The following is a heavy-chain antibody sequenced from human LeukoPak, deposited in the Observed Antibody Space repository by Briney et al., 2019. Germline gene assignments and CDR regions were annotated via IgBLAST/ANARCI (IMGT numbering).Heavy chain of an antibody. CDR2: INHSGST. J-gene: IGHJ4*02. Sequence: PSETLSLTCAVYGGSFSGYYWSWIRQPPGKGLEWIGEINHSGSTNYNPSLKSRVTISVDTSKNQFSLKLSSVTAADTAVYYCARQVLRYFDWFVHSRIFNYWGQGTLVTVSS. CDR1: GGSFSGYY. D-gene: IGHD3-9*01. V-gene: IGHV4-34*01. CDR3: ARQVLRYFDWFVHSRIFNY.